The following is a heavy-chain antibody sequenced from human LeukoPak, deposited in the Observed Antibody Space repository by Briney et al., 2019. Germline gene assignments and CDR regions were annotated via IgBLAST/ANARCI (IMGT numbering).Heavy chain of an antibody. J-gene: IGHJ4*02. CDR3: AKDGCGGSCYPMYYFDY. D-gene: IGHD2-15*01. CDR2: ISGSGGST. V-gene: IGHV3-23*01. Sequence: GGSLRLSCAASGFTFSTYAMSWVRQAPGKGLEWVSVISGSGGSTYYADSVKGRFTISRDNSKNTLYLQMNSLRAEDTAVYYSAKDGCGGSCYPMYYFDYWGQGTLVTVSS. CDR1: GFTFSTYA.